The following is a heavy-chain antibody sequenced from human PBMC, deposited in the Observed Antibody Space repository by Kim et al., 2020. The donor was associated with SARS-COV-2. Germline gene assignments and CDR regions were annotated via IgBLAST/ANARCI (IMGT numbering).Heavy chain of an antibody. CDR3: AKEQGAYGDYLERGY. J-gene: IGHJ4*02. D-gene: IGHD4-17*01. V-gene: IGHV3-23*01. Sequence: DSVQGRFTISRDNSKNTLYLQMNSLRAEDTAVYYCAKEQGAYGDYLERGYWGQGTLVTVSS.